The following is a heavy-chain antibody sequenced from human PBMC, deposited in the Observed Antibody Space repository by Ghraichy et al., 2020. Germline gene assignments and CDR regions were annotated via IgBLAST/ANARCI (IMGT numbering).Heavy chain of an antibody. CDR1: GGSISSGSYY. V-gene: IGHV4-61*02. J-gene: IGHJ3*02. D-gene: IGHD3-22*01. CDR2: IYTSGST. Sequence: SETLSLTCTVSGGSISSGSYYWSWIRQPAGKGLEWIGRIYTSGSTNYNPSLKSRVTISVDTSKNQFSLKLSSVTAADTAVYYCARDAGNYYYDSSGYYLGAFDIWGQGTMVTVSS. CDR3: ARDAGNYYYDSSGYYLGAFDI.